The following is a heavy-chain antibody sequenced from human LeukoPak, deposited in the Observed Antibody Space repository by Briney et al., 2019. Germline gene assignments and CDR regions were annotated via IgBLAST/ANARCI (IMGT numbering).Heavy chain of an antibody. D-gene: IGHD6-13*01. J-gene: IGHJ4*02. CDR1: GFTFSSYG. Sequence: PGGSLRLSCAASGFTFSSYGMHWVRQAPGKGLEWVAFIRYDGSNKYYADSVKGRFTISRDNSKNTLYLQMNSLRAEDTAVYYCAKEGDIAAAGTIDYWGQGTLVTVSS. CDR2: IRYDGSNK. V-gene: IGHV3-30*02. CDR3: AKEGDIAAAGTIDY.